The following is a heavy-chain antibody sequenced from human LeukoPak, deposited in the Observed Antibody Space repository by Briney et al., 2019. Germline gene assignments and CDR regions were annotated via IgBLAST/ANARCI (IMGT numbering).Heavy chain of an antibody. J-gene: IGHJ4*02. D-gene: IGHD6-13*01. CDR3: ARAPYSSSWYWLDY. CDR1: GGSISSSSYY. CDR2: IYFSGST. Sequence: SETLSLTCTVSGGSISSSSYYWGWIRQPPGEGLEWIGSIYFSGSTYYSPSLKSRVTISVDPSTNQFSLKLSSVTAADTAVYYCARAPYSSSWYWLDYWGQGTLVTVSS. V-gene: IGHV4-39*07.